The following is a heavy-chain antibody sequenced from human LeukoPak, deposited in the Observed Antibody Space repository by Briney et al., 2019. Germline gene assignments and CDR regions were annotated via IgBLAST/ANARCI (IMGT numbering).Heavy chain of an antibody. CDR2: INHSGST. J-gene: IGHJ5*02. Sequence: GSLRLSCAASGFTFSSYSMNWVRQAPGKGLEWIGEINHSGSTNYNPSLKSRVTISVDTSKNQFSLKLSSVTAADTAVYYCAREKSLSYYDSIRWFDPWGQGTLVTVSS. V-gene: IGHV4-34*01. CDR1: GFTFSSYS. D-gene: IGHD3-22*01. CDR3: AREKSLSYYDSIRWFDP.